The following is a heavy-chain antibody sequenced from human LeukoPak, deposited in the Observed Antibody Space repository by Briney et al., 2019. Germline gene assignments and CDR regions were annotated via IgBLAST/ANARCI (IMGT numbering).Heavy chain of an antibody. CDR3: ARDTRKQRSSGYYLMDAFDI. V-gene: IGHV1-69*05. Sequence: GASVKVSCMASGGTFRSYAISWVRQAPGQGLEWMGRIIPIFGTTNYAQKFQGRVTIITDESTSTAYMELSSLRSEDTAVYYCARDTRKQRSSGYYLMDAFDIWGQGTMVTVX. D-gene: IGHD3-22*01. J-gene: IGHJ3*02. CDR2: IIPIFGTT. CDR1: GGTFRSYA.